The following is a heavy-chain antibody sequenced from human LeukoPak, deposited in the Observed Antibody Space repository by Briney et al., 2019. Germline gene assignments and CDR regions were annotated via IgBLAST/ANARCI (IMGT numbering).Heavy chain of an antibody. D-gene: IGHD3-16*01. CDR3: ARGGGRHVEY. CDR1: GFTFSSYW. J-gene: IGHJ4*02. Sequence: GGSLRLSCAASGFTFSSYWMSCVRQAPGKGLEWVANIKEDGSEKNYVDSVKGRFTISRDNAKNSLYLQMNILRAEDTAVYYCARGGGRHVEYWGQGNLVTVS. V-gene: IGHV3-7*05. CDR2: IKEDGSEK.